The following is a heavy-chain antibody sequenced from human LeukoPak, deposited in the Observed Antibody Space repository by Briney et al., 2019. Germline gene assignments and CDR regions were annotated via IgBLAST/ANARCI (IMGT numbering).Heavy chain of an antibody. CDR1: GGTFSSYA. Sequence: ASVKVSCKASGGTFSSYAISWVRQAPGQGLEWMGRIDPNSGATNYAQKFQGRVTVTRDTSASTAYMELSGLSSDDTALYYCARRNDAFDFWGQGTMVTVSS. CDR2: IDPNSGAT. V-gene: IGHV1-2*06. CDR3: ARRNDAFDF. J-gene: IGHJ3*01.